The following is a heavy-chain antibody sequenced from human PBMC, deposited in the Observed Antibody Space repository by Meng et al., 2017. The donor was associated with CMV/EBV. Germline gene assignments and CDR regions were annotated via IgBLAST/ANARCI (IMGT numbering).Heavy chain of an antibody. V-gene: IGHV4-39*07. Sequence: SETLSLTCTVSGGSISSSSYYWGWIRQPPGKGLEWNGSIYYSGSTYYNPSLKSRVTISVDTSKNQFSLKLSSVTAADTAVYYCARTNGPWTAMADYWGQGTLVTVSS. CDR1: GGSISSSSYY. CDR3: ARTNGPWTAMADY. J-gene: IGHJ4*02. D-gene: IGHD5-18*01. CDR2: IYYSGST.